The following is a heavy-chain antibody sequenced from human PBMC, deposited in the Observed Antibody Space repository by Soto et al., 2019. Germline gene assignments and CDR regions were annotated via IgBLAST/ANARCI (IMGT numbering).Heavy chain of an antibody. Sequence: PVGSLRLSCTVLGFTLTNENMNWVRQAPGKGLEWVSSISSRSTFINYADPVKGRFTISRDNDKGLVYLQMNSLRAEDTAVYYCARDPPLSMIVVVGVDDFWGQGTLVTVSS. D-gene: IGHD3-22*01. J-gene: IGHJ4*02. CDR3: ARDPPLSMIVVVGVDDF. CDR1: GFTLTNEN. V-gene: IGHV3-21*06. CDR2: ISSRSTFI.